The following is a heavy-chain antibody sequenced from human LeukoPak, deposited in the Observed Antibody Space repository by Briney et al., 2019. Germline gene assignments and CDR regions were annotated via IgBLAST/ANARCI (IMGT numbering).Heavy chain of an antibody. J-gene: IGHJ4*02. V-gene: IGHV5-51*01. CDR3: ARHPEGYTFDH. D-gene: IGHD5-24*01. CDR2: IYPGDSDT. Sequence: GESLKISCKGSGYSFTSYWIGGVRQMPGKGLEWMGIIYPGDSDTRYSTSFQGQVTISADKYISTAYLQWSSLKASDTAMYYCARHPEGYTFDHWGQGTLVTVSS. CDR1: GYSFTSYW.